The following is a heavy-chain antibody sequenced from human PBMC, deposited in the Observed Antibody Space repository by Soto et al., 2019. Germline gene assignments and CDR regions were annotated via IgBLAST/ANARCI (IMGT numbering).Heavy chain of an antibody. J-gene: IGHJ4*02. CDR2: IRNRANSYTT. D-gene: IGHD3-22*01. CDR3: TRSGGYYDGRPEY. V-gene: IGHV3-72*01. Sequence: PGGSLRLSCAASGFTFSDPYMDWVRQAPGKGLEWVGRIRNRANSYTTEYAASVKGRFSISRDDSNNSLYLQMNSLKTEDTAVYYCTRSGGYYDGRPEYWGQGTLVTVSS. CDR1: GFTFSDPY.